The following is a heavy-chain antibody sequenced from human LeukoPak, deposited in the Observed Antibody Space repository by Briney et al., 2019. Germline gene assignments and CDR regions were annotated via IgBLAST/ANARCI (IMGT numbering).Heavy chain of an antibody. V-gene: IGHV4-34*01. D-gene: IGHD3-3*01. CDR1: GESFSGFY. CDR3: ARERSGSEIFARSFDI. J-gene: IGHJ3*02. Sequence: SETLSLTCAVYGESFSGFYWSWIRQSPGKGLEWIGEINHGGSTNYNPSLKTRVTISVDTSKNQFSLKLASVTAADTAVYYCARERSGSEIFARSFDIWGQGTMVTVSS. CDR2: INHGGST.